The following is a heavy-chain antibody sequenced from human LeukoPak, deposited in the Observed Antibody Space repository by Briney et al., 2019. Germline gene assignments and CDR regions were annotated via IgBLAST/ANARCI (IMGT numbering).Heavy chain of an antibody. J-gene: IGHJ4*02. Sequence: GGSLRLSCAASGFTFSIYAMSWVRQAPGKGLEWVSVISGSGGSTYYADSVKGRFTISRDNFKNTLYLQMNSLRAEDTALYYRAKVPTVVVTATLYFDCWGQGTLVTVSS. CDR2: ISGSGGST. V-gene: IGHV3-23*01. CDR1: GFTFSIYA. CDR3: AKVPTVVVTATLYFDC. D-gene: IGHD2-21*02.